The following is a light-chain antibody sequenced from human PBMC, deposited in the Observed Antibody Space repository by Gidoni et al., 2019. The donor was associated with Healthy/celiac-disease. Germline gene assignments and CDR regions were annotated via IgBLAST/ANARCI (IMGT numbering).Light chain of an antibody. V-gene: IGKV3-20*01. CDR1: QSVSSSY. CDR2: GAS. CDR3: QQYGSSPET. J-gene: IGKJ1*01. Sequence: EIVLTQSPGTLSLSPGERATLSCRASQSVSSSYLAWYQQKPGQAPRLLIYGASSRATGIPDRCSASGSGTDFTLTSSRLEPEDFAVYYCQQYGSSPETFXQXTKVEIK.